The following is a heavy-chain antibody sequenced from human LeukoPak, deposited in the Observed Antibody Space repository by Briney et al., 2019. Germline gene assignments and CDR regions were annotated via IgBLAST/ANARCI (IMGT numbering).Heavy chain of an antibody. D-gene: IGHD3-10*01. J-gene: IGHJ4*02. CDR2: ISGSGGST. Sequence: QTGGSLRLSCAASGFTFSSYAMSWVRQAPGKGLEWVSAISGSGGSTYYADSVKGRFTISRDNSKNTLHLQMNSLGAEDTAVYYCAKAPQIRGVITFDYWGQGTLVTVSS. V-gene: IGHV3-23*01. CDR1: GFTFSSYA. CDR3: AKAPQIRGVITFDY.